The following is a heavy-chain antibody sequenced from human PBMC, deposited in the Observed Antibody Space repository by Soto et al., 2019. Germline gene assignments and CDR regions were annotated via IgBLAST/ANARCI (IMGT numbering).Heavy chain of an antibody. Sequence: QVHLQESGPGLVKPSQTLSLSCTVSGASLSSGDYYWNWIRQYPGKGLEWIGYIHNSGITGYNPSLKSRVTMSVDTSKKQFSLRVSSVTAADTAVYYCARQNKWLSPFDDWGQGTLVTVSS. CDR1: GASLSSGDYY. D-gene: IGHD6-19*01. J-gene: IGHJ4*02. CDR2: IHNSGIT. V-gene: IGHV4-31*03. CDR3: ARQNKWLSPFDD.